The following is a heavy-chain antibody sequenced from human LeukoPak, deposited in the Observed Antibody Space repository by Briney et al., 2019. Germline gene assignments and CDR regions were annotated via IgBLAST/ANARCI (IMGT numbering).Heavy chain of an antibody. D-gene: IGHD2-21*01. CDR3: ARTGGDSGGH. CDR1: GGPNRGYF. V-gene: IGHV4-59*08. CDR2: IYYSGCT. J-gene: IGHJ4*01. Sequence: SDTLSLTCTVSGGPNRGYFGRWIRQPPGKGLEGIEYIYYSGCTNYSPSLKSRVTISGDPSKNQFSLKLTAVTVAYTAVYYCARTGGDSGGHWGQGTLVTVSS.